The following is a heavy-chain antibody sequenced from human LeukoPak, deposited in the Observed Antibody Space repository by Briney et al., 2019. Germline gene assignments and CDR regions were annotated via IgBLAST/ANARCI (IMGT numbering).Heavy chain of an antibody. D-gene: IGHD1-26*01. V-gene: IGHV1-2*02. CDR2: INPNNGGT. CDR1: GYTSSEYY. J-gene: IGHJ4*02. Sequence: ASVKVSCKASGYTSSEYYIHWVRQAPGQGLEWMGWINPNNGGTRYAQKLQGRITMTRDTSMSTVYIELNELISDDTAVYYCAGKLVGGNPFDFWGQGTLVTVSS. CDR3: AGKLVGGNPFDF.